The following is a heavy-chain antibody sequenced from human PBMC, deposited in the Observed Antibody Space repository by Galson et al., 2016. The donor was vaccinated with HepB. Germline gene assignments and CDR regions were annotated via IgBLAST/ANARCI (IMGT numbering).Heavy chain of an antibody. CDR2: LSYGGTT. J-gene: IGHJ5*02. Sequence: SLRLSCAASGFTVSSTYITWVRQAPGKGLEWVSLLSYGGTTYYAESVKGRFTISRANSNNILYLQMNSLRAEDTAVYYCVRAPALPAPSPWGQGTLVTVSS. D-gene: IGHD2-2*02. CDR3: VRAPALPAPSP. CDR1: GFTVSSTY. V-gene: IGHV3-53*01.